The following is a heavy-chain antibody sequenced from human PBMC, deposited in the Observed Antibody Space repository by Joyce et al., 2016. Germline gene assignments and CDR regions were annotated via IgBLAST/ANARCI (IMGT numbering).Heavy chain of an antibody. CDR1: GFTFSSYS. CDR3: AKADYGDKIDAFDT. V-gene: IGHV3-48*01. CDR2: ISSSSSTI. D-gene: IGHD4-17*01. Sequence: EVQLVESGGGLVQPGGSLRLYCSASGFTFSSYSMNWVRQAPGKGLEWVSYISSSSSTIYYADSVKGRFTISRDNAKNSLYLQMNSLRAEDTAVYYCAKADYGDKIDAFDTWGQGTMVTVSS. J-gene: IGHJ3*02.